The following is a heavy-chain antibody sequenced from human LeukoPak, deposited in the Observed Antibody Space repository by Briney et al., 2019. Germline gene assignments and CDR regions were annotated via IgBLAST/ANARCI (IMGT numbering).Heavy chain of an antibody. CDR1: GFTFSSYA. CDR3: ASSGYSYYYYYYGMDV. V-gene: IGHV3-21*01. J-gene: IGHJ6*02. D-gene: IGHD3-22*01. CDR2: ISSSSSYI. Sequence: GGSLRLSCAASGFTFSSYAMSWVRQAPGKGLEWVSSISSSSSYIYYADSVKGRFTISRDNAKNSLYLQMNSLRAEDTAVYYCASSGYSYYYYYYGMDVWGQGTTVTVSS.